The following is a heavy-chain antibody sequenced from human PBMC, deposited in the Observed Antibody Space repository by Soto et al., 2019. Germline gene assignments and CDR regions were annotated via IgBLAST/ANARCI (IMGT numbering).Heavy chain of an antibody. Sequence: SETLSLTCIVSGGSISNSGYYWSWIRQQPGKGLEWIGYIHDSGSTYYNPSLKSRVTISVDTSKEQFSLKLSSVTAADTAVYYCARDRDYQGWFDYWGQGTLVTVS. D-gene: IGHD2-21*01. V-gene: IGHV4-31*03. CDR3: ARDRDYQGWFDY. CDR2: IHDSGST. CDR1: GGSISNSGYY. J-gene: IGHJ4*02.